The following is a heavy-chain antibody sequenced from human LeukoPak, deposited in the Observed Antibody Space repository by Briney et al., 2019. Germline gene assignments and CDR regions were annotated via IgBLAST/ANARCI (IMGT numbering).Heavy chain of an antibody. D-gene: IGHD2-2*01. CDR1: GFTFDDYG. CDR3: ASARYCSSTSCYISGFDP. V-gene: IGHV3-20*04. Sequence: PGGSLRLSCAASGFTFDDYGMSWVRQAPGKGLEWVSGINWNGGSTGYADSVKGRFTISRDNAKNSLYLQMNSLRAEDTALYCCASARYCSSTSCYISGFDPWGQGTLVTVSS. CDR2: INWNGGST. J-gene: IGHJ5*02.